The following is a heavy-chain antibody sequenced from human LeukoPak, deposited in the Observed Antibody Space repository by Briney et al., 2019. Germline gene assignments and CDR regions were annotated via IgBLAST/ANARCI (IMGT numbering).Heavy chain of an antibody. J-gene: IGHJ4*02. Sequence: SQTLSLTCTVSGGSISSAGYYWSWIRQHPGKGLEWIGYIYYSGSAYYNPSLKSRITISADTSENQFSLKLSSVTAADTAVYYCARGQPFPDNSGYYVDYRGQGTLVTVSS. CDR2: IYYSGSA. V-gene: IGHV4-31*03. CDR1: GGSISSAGYY. D-gene: IGHD3-22*01. CDR3: ARGQPFPDNSGYYVDY.